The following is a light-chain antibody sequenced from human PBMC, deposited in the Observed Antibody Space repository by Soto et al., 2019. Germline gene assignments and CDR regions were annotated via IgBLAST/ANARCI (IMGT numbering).Light chain of an antibody. J-gene: IGKJ2*01. CDR1: RDISVY. CDR2: DAS. V-gene: IGKV1-33*01. Sequence: DIQMTQSPSSLSASVGDTVTITCQASRDISVYLNWYQQKPGKAPKLLVFDASNLQTGVPSRFSGSGSGTHFTFSISSLQTEDVATYYCQQYDNLPPYSFGQGTKLDI. CDR3: QQYDNLPPYS.